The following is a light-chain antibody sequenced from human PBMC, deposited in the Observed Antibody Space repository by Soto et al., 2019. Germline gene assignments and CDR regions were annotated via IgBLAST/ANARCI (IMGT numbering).Light chain of an antibody. V-gene: IGKV3-20*01. Sequence: QSTCTLSLSPGERATVSFRASQSVSNNYLAWSQQKAGRAPRLFIYGASNRATGIPDRFSGRGSGTVFTLTINILEPGDFAVHFCHQYGNSPQTFGQGTKVDIK. CDR2: GAS. CDR1: QSVSNNY. CDR3: HQYGNSPQT. J-gene: IGKJ1*01.